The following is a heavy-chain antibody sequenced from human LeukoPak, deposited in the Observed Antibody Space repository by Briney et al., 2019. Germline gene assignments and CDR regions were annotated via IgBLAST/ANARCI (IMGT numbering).Heavy chain of an antibody. V-gene: IGHV4-4*02. CDR2: IYHSGST. CDR3: ARVDRPYYFDY. D-gene: IGHD3-22*01. Sequence: PSGTLSLTCAVSGGSISSSNWWSWVRQPPGKGLEWIGEIYHSGSTNYNPSLKSRVTISVDTSKNQFSLKLSSVTAADTAVYYCARVDRPYYFDYWGQGTLVTVSS. J-gene: IGHJ4*02. CDR1: GGSISSSNW.